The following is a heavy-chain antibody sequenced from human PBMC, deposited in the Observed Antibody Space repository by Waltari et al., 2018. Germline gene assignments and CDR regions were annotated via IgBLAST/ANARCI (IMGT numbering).Heavy chain of an antibody. Sequence: EVQLLELGGDLVQPGGSLRLSCAASGFTFRRYAMGWVRQGPGRGPYWGSGLNGRGVRTVYADSVTGRFTISRDNSKNTLFLQMNSLRAEDTAVYYCVKSRRLCSDSGAYYCYYFDYWGQGTLVTVSS. CDR1: GFTFRRYA. V-gene: IGHV3-23*01. CDR2: LNGRGVRT. J-gene: IGHJ4*02. D-gene: IGHD3-22*01. CDR3: VKSRRLCSDSGAYYCYYFDY.